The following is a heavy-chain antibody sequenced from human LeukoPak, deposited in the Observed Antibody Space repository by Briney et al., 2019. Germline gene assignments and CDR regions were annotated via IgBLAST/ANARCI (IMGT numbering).Heavy chain of an antibody. CDR1: GYTFTGYY. Sequence: ASVKVSCKASGYTFTGYYMHWVRQAPGQGIEWMGWINPNSGGTNYAQKFQGRVTMTRDTSNSTAYMELSRLRSDDTAVYYCARAGDSGYDSAYYWGQGTLVTVSS. D-gene: IGHD5-12*01. CDR2: INPNSGGT. CDR3: ARAGDSGYDSAYY. J-gene: IGHJ4*02. V-gene: IGHV1-2*02.